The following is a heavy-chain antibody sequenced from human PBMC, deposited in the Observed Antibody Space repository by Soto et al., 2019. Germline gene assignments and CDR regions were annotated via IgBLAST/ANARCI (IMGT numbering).Heavy chain of an antibody. D-gene: IGHD3-10*01. Sequence: SETLSLTCAVYGGSFSGYYLSWIRQPPGKGLECIGEINHSGSTNYNPSLKSRVTISVDTSKNQFSLKLSSVTAADTAVYYCARAGLRITMVRGVILNDEFDYWGQGTLVTVSS. CDR1: GGSFSGYY. CDR2: INHSGST. CDR3: ARAGLRITMVRGVILNDEFDY. V-gene: IGHV4-34*01. J-gene: IGHJ4*02.